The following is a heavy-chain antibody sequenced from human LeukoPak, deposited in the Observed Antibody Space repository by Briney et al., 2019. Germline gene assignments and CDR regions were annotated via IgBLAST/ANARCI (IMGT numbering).Heavy chain of an antibody. CDR2: ISAYNGNT. CDR1: GYTFTSYG. J-gene: IGHJ4*02. CDR3: ARLGSGSYFGGFDY. V-gene: IGHV1-18*01. D-gene: IGHD1-26*01. Sequence: ASVKVSCKASGYTFTSYGISWVRQAPGQGLEWMGWISAYNGNTNYAQKLQGRVSMTTDTSTSTAYMELRSLRSDDTAVYYCARLGSGSYFGGFDYWGQGTLVTVSS.